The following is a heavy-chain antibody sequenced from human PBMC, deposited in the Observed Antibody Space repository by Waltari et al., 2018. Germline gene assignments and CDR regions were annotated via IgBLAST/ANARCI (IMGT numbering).Heavy chain of an antibody. D-gene: IGHD2-8*02. Sequence: QVQLQQWGAGLLQPSETLSLTCALYGGSFNGYYWGWIRRPPGKGLEWIGEINHGGNTNHNPSRRSRVTMLVDTSKSQFSLKLNSVTAADTAVYYCVRLEDCTGPGGNCYSGDSFATDVWGQGTTVTVSS. CDR2: INHGGNT. V-gene: IGHV4-34*02. CDR1: GGSFNGYY. CDR3: VRLEDCTGPGGNCYSGDSFATDV. J-gene: IGHJ6*02.